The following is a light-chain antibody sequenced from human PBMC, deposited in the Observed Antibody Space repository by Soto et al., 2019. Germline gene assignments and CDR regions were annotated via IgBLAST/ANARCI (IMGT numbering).Light chain of an antibody. CDR2: TGS. CDR1: QGISNW. J-gene: IGKJ4*01. CDR3: QQANSFPLT. V-gene: IGKV1-12*01. Sequence: DIQMTQSPSSVSASVGDRVSITCRASQGISNWLAWYQQKPGRAPKLLIYTGSSLQSGVPSRFSGTGSGTDFTLTISSLQREGVATDYCQQANSFPLTFGGGTKVEIK.